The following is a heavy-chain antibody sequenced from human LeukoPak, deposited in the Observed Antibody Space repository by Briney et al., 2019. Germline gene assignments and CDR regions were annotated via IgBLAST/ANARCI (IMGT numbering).Heavy chain of an antibody. V-gene: IGHV4-59*08. CDR1: GGSISGYY. CDR2: IYYTGNT. CDR3: ARHPGASFDS. D-gene: IGHD7-27*01. J-gene: IGHJ4*02. Sequence: SETLSLTCSVSGGSISGYYWSWIRQPPGRRLEWIGYIYYTGNTTYNPSLKSRVTISIDRSKNPFSQKLTSVTVADTAVYFCARHPGASFDSWGQGNLVTVSS.